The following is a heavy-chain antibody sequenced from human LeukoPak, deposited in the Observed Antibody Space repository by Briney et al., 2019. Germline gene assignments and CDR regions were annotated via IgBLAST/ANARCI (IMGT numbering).Heavy chain of an antibody. CDR2: IYDNSGYNPT. V-gene: IGHV4-59*08. D-gene: IGHD5-18*01. CDR3: ARHPGIQLWIDY. Sequence: PSQTLSLTCSVSGGSMSRYYWSWIRQPPGKGLEWIGYIYDNSGYNPTNYNPSLKSRVTISLDASNNQFSLKLTSLTAADTAVYYCARHPGIQLWIDYWGQGTLVTVSS. CDR1: GGSMSRYY. J-gene: IGHJ4*02.